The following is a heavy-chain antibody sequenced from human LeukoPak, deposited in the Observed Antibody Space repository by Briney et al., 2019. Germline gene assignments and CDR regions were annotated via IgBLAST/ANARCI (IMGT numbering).Heavy chain of an antibody. Sequence: GGSLRLSCAASGFTFSSYAMSWVRQAPGKGLEWVSALSGSGGGTHYADAVKGRFTISRDNSKNTLYLQMNSLRAADTAVYYCAKGGGYSGYYVSAYWGQGTLVTVSS. CDR1: GFTFSSYA. V-gene: IGHV3-23*01. J-gene: IGHJ4*02. CDR3: AKGGGYSGYYVSAY. D-gene: IGHD5-18*01. CDR2: LSGSGGGT.